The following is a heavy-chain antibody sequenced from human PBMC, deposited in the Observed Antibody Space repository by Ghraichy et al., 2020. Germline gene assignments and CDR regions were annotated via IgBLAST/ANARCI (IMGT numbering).Heavy chain of an antibody. J-gene: IGHJ4*02. V-gene: IGHV3-23*01. Sequence: GGSLRLSCKVSGFTFSSYPLNWVRQAPGKGLEWVSAIIASGSTTYYADSVKGRLTISRDNSKNTLYLQMNSLRAEDTALYYCAKFDGYNVLDQWGQGTLVTVSS. CDR3: AKFDGYNVLDQ. CDR2: IIASGSTT. CDR1: GFTFSSYP. D-gene: IGHD5-24*01.